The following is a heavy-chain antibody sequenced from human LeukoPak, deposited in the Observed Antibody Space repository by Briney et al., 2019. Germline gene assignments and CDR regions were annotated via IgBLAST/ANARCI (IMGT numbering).Heavy chain of an antibody. Sequence: ASVNVSCKASGYTFTGYYMHWVRQAPGQGLEWMGWINPNSGGTNYAQKFQGRVTMTRDTSNSTAYIELSRLRSDDTAVYYCARDSHGSSSGWHIVLVTASPPDYWGQGTLVTVSS. V-gene: IGHV1-2*02. CDR1: GYTFTGYY. CDR3: ARDSHGSSSGWHIVLVTASPPDY. D-gene: IGHD2-21*02. CDR2: INPNSGGT. J-gene: IGHJ4*02.